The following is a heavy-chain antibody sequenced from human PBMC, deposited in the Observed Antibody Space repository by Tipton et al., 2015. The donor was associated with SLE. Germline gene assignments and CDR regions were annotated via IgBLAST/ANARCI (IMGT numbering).Heavy chain of an antibody. Sequence: QLVQSGAEVKKPGASVKISCKASGYTFNTYLMHWVRQAPGQGLEWMGRINPSGGTTTYAQKFQGRFTMTRDTSTNTVYMDLSSLRSDDTAMYYCARDTATFSSEYWGQGTLVTVSS. CDR1: GYTFNTYL. CDR3: ARDTATFSSEY. CDR2: INPSGGTT. V-gene: IGHV1-46*02. D-gene: IGHD5-18*01. J-gene: IGHJ4*02.